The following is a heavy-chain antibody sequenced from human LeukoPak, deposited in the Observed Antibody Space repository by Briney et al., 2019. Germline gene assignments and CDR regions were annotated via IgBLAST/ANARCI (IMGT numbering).Heavy chain of an antibody. CDR1: GCTFTAYS. CDR2: INRNSGDT. V-gene: IGHV1-2*02. D-gene: IGHD3-9*01. Sequence: GASVKVSCKASGCTFTAYSIHWVRQAPGQGLEWMGWINRNSGDTNSAQSFQGRVTMTGDTSINTAYMELSSLRSDDTAVYYCARGAAYYDILTGYRAGGSDAFGIWGQGTMVTVSS. CDR3: ARGAAYYDILTGYRAGGSDAFGI. J-gene: IGHJ3*02.